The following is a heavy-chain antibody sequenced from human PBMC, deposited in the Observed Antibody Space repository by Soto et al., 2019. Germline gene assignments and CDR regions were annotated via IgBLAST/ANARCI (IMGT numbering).Heavy chain of an antibody. V-gene: IGHV3-53*01. Sequence: PGGSLRLSCAASGFTVSSSYMSWVRQAPGKGLEWVSIIYRDGSTFYADSVKGRFTISRDNSKSTVYLQMNSLRAEDTAVYYCARDEYYLDCWGQGTLVTVSS. CDR3: ARDEYYLDC. CDR1: GFTVSSSY. CDR2: IYRDGST. J-gene: IGHJ4*02.